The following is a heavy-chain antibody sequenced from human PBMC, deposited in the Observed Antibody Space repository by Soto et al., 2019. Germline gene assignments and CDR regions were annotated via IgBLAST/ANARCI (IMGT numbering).Heavy chain of an antibody. J-gene: IGHJ5*02. CDR2: IYTSGST. V-gene: IGHV4-4*07. D-gene: IGHD6-13*01. Sequence: QVQLQESGPGLVKPSETLSLTCTVSGGSISSYYWSWIRQPAGKGLEWIGRIYTSGSTNYNPSLKRRVTTSVDTTKNQFPLKLSSVTAADTAVYYCARVGSYIAAAGGGWFDPWGQGTLVTVSS. CDR1: GGSISSYY. CDR3: ARVGSYIAAAGGGWFDP.